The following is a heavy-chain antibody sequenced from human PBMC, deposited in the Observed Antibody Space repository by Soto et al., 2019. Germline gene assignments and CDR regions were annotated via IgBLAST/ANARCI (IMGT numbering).Heavy chain of an antibody. D-gene: IGHD3-9*01. CDR2: ISHTGDT. Sequence: PSRNLALTCTVSGGSISSYYWSWIRQPPGKGLEWIAYISHTGDTNYNPSLKSRVTISIDTSRNQFSLTVTSVTAADTAVYFCECIVEGVTVYIRGQGSPVTVSA. CDR1: GGSISSYY. CDR3: ECIVEGVTVYI. J-gene: IGHJ4*02. V-gene: IGHV4-59*01.